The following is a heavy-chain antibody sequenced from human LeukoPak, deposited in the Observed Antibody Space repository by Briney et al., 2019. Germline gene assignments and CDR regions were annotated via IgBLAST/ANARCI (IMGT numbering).Heavy chain of an antibody. CDR3: ARDASSYYYYYMDV. V-gene: IGHV3-11*04. J-gene: IGHJ6*03. Sequence: GGSLRLSCAASGFTFSDYYMSWIRQAPGKGLEWVSYISSSGSIIYYADSVKGRFTISRDNAKNSLYLQMNSLRAEDTAVYYCARDASSYYYYYMDVWGKGTTVTVSS. CDR1: GFTFSDYY. CDR2: ISSSGSII.